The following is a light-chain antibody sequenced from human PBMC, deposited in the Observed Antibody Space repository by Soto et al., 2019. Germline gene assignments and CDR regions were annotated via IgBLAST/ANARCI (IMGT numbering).Light chain of an antibody. J-gene: IGKJ1*01. CDR1: QNIKSNY. CDR2: GSS. V-gene: IGKV3-20*01. CDR3: QQYGTSLRGT. Sequence: ESVLTQSPGTLSLSPVERATLSCRGSQNIKSNYLAWYRQNPGQAPRLLIYGSSNRAAGVPDRFSGSGSGTDFTLTITIRENEDFAVYYCQQYGTSLRGTFGQGTKVEIK.